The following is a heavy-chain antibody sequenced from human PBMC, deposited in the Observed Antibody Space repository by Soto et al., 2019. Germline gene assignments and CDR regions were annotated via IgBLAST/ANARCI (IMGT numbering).Heavy chain of an antibody. D-gene: IGHD3-10*01. CDR1: GGSISSGGYS. CDR2: IYHSGST. CDR3: ARVGGRDDAFDI. J-gene: IGHJ3*02. V-gene: IGHV4-30-2*01. Sequence: SETLSLTCAVSGGSISSGGYSWSWIRQPPGKGLEWIGYIYHSGSTYYNPSLKSRVTISVDRSKNQFSLKLSSVTAADTAVYYCARVGGRDDAFDIWGQGTMVTVSS.